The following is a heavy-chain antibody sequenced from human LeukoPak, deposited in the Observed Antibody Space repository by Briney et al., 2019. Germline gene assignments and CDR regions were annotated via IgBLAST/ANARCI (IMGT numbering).Heavy chain of an antibody. Sequence: ASVKVSCKASGYTFTSYYMHWVPQAPGQRLKWLGIINPSGGSTSYAQKFQGRVTMTRDTSTSTVYMELSSLRSEDTAVYYCARETRALYYYDSSGYQHWGQGTLVTVSS. V-gene: IGHV1-46*01. J-gene: IGHJ4*02. CDR1: GYTFTSYY. D-gene: IGHD3-22*01. CDR2: INPSGGST. CDR3: ARETRALYYYDSSGYQH.